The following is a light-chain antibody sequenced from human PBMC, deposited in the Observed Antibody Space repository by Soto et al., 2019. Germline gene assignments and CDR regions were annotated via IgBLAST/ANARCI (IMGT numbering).Light chain of an antibody. J-gene: IGKJ1*01. CDR3: QHYFSWPRT. CDR1: QSVSNH. CDR2: DAS. V-gene: IGKV3-15*01. Sequence: EVVMTQSPATLSVSPGEGATLSCRASQSVSNHLAWYQQRPGQAPRILIYDASTRATGIPARFSGSGSGTEFTLTISSLQSEDFALYYCQHYFSWPRTFGPGTKVEIK.